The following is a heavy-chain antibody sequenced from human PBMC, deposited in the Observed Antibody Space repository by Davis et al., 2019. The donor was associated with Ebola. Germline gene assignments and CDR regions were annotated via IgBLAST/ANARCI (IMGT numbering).Heavy chain of an antibody. CDR3: ARDRPLDFFFGDYYGMDV. CDR2: ISSDSDYI. Sequence: GESLKISCAASGFTFSTYSMSWVRQAPGKGLEWVSSISSDSDYIYYADSAKGRFTISRDNAKNSRYLQMNSLRAEDTAVYYCARDRPLDFFFGDYYGMDVWGQGTTVTVSS. J-gene: IGHJ6*02. D-gene: IGHD3-16*01. CDR1: GFTFSTYS. V-gene: IGHV3-21*01.